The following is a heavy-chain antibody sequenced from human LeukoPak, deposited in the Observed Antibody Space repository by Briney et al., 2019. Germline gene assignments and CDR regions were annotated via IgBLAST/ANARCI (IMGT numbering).Heavy chain of an antibody. CDR3: ARDYGGSYYVDY. Sequence: GGSLRLSCSASGFTFSSYGMHWVRQAPGKGLEWVALIWYDGSNKYYADSVKGRFTISRDNSKNTLYLQMNSLRAEDTAVYYCARDYGGSYYVDYWGQGTLVTVSS. CDR2: IWYDGSNK. CDR1: GFTFSSYG. V-gene: IGHV3-33*01. J-gene: IGHJ4*02. D-gene: IGHD1-26*01.